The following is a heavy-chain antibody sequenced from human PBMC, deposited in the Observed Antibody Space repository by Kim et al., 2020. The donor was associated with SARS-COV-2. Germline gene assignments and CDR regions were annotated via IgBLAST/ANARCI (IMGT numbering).Heavy chain of an antibody. D-gene: IGHD2-21*02. CDR3: ARGDPRYCGGDCYLPSFLVAVGYYYGMDV. CDR1: GFTFSSYW. V-gene: IGHV3-74*01. CDR2: INSDGSST. J-gene: IGHJ6*02. Sequence: GGSLRLSCAASGFTFSSYWMHWVRQAPGKGLVWVSRINSDGSSTSYADSVKGRFTVSRDNAKNSLYLQMNSLRDEDTAVYYCARGDPRYCGGDCYLPSFLVAVGYYYGMDVWGQGTTVTVSS.